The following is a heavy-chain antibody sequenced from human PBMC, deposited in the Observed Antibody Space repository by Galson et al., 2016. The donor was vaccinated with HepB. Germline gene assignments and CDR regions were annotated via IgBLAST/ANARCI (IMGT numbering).Heavy chain of an antibody. CDR3: ARDPPAVRIDTWG. V-gene: IGHV3-11*05. J-gene: IGHJ4*02. CDR1: GFSFSDYY. Sequence: SLRLSCAASGFSFSDYYMNWIRQAPGKGLEWVSYISSSSSYTNYADSVKGRFTISRDNAKNSLYLQMNSLRVEDTAVYYCARDPPAVRIDTWGWGQGTLVTVSS. D-gene: IGHD3-16*01. CDR2: ISSSSSYT.